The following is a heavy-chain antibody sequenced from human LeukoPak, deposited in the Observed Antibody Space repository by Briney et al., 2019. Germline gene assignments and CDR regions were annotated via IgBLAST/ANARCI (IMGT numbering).Heavy chain of an antibody. V-gene: IGHV3-21*01. CDR2: ISTTSYI. J-gene: IGHJ6*03. D-gene: IGHD6-6*01. Sequence: GGSLRLSCAASGFTFNTYNMCWVRQAPGKGLEWVSSISTTSYIYYADSVEGRFTVSRDNAQNSLFLQMSSLRAEDTAVYYYARVVSAARSLPYYYYMDVWGKGTTVTASS. CDR3: ARVVSAARSLPYYYYMDV. CDR1: GFTFNTYN.